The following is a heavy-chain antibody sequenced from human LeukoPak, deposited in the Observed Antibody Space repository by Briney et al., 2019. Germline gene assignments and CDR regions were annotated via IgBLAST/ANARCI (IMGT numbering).Heavy chain of an antibody. CDR3: ATGPLDY. CDR2: IYSKTDGGTT. J-gene: IGHJ4*02. V-gene: IGHV3-15*01. CDR1: GFIFNNAW. Sequence: GGSLRLSCAASGFIFNNAWMSWGRQAPGKGLEWVGRIYSKTDGGTTDYAAPVKGKFSISRDDSQSTLYLQMNSLKIEDTAVYYCATGPLDYWGQGTLVTVSS.